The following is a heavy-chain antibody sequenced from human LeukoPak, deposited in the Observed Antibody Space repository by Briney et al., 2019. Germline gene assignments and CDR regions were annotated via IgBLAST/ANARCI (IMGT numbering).Heavy chain of an antibody. V-gene: IGHV3-7*01. J-gene: IGHJ6*03. Sequence: GGSLRLSCEGSGFSFSSYWMTWVRQSPGKGPEWVANIRQDESERYTVDSVKGRFTISRDNAKNSVYLHMNSLRAEDTALYYCARLSAYYYGSFFYYYMDVWGKGTTVTVSS. D-gene: IGHD3-10*01. CDR2: IRQDESER. CDR3: ARLSAYYYGSFFYYYMDV. CDR1: GFSFSSYW.